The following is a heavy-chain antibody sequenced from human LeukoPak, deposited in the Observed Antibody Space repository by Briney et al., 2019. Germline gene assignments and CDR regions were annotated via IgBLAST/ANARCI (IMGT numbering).Heavy chain of an antibody. D-gene: IGHD6-19*01. CDR1: GYTFTSYA. CDR3: ARDHRVLNIAVAGTVGY. V-gene: IGHV7-4-1*02. Sequence: ASVKVSCKASGYTFTSYAMNWVRQAPGQGLEWMGWINTNTGNPTYAQGFTGRFVFSLDTSVSTAYLQISSLKAEDTAVYYCARDHRVLNIAVAGTVGYWGQGTLVTVSS. CDR2: INTNTGNP. J-gene: IGHJ4*02.